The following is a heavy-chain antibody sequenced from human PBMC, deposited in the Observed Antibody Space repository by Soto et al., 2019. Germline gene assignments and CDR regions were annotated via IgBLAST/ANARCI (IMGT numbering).Heavy chain of an antibody. J-gene: IGHJ4*02. Sequence: QITLKESGPTLVKPTQTLTLTCTFSGFSLSTSGVGVGWIRQPPGKALEWLALIYWDDDKRYSPSLKSRLTIPKDTSKNQVVLTMTNMDPVDTATYYCASRRITMVRGVTFFDYWGQGTLVTVSS. CDR1: GFSLSTSGVG. CDR3: ASRRITMVRGVTFFDY. D-gene: IGHD3-10*01. CDR2: IYWDDDK. V-gene: IGHV2-5*02.